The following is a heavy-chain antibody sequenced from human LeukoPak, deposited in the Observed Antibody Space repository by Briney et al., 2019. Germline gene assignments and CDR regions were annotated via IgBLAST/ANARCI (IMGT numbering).Heavy chain of an antibody. J-gene: IGHJ6*02. V-gene: IGHV3-33*01. CDR1: GFTFSTYG. CDR2: IWYDGSNK. D-gene: IGHD6-13*01. CDR3: ARGLITGAAGTYYYYGMDV. Sequence: AGGSLRLSCAASGFTFSTYGMHWVRQAPGKGLEWVAVIWYDGSNKYYADSVRGRFTISRDNSKNTLYLQMGSLRGEDMAVYYCARGLITGAAGTYYYYGMDVWGQGTTVTVS.